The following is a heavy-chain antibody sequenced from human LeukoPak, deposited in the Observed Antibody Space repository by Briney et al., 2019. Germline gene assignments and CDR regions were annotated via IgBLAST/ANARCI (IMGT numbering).Heavy chain of an antibody. Sequence: ASVKFSCKASGYTFTSYGISWVRQAPGQGLEWMGWISAYNGNTNYAQKLQGRVTMTTDTSTSTAYMELRSLRSDDTAVYYCARTIADNWYFDLWGRGTLVTVSS. D-gene: IGHD6-13*01. J-gene: IGHJ2*01. CDR1: GYTFTSYG. V-gene: IGHV1-18*01. CDR2: ISAYNGNT. CDR3: ARTIADNWYFDL.